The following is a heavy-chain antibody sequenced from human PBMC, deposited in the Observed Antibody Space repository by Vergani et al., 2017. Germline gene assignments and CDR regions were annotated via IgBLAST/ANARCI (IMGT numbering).Heavy chain of an antibody. D-gene: IGHD2-15*01. CDR3: ARDLGYCSGGSCSY. CDR2: IIPILGIA. V-gene: IGHV1-69*08. CDR1: GGTFSSYT. J-gene: IGHJ4*02. Sequence: QVQLVQSEAEVKKPGSSVKVSCKASGGTFSSYTISWVRQAPGQGLEWMGRIIPILGIANYAQKFQGRVTITADKSTSTAYMELSSLRSEDTAVYYCARDLGYCSGGSCSYWGQGTLVTVSS.